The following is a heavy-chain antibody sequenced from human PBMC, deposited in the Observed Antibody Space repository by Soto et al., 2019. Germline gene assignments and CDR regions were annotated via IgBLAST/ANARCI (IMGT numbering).Heavy chain of an antibody. Sequence: SETLSLTCTVSGGSISSGGYYWSWIRQHPGKGLEWIGYIYYSGSTYYNPSLKSRVTISVDTSKNQFSLKLSSVTAADTAVYYCARSSQSTVTKFDYWGQGTLVTVSS. CDR3: ARSSQSTVTKFDY. CDR1: GGSISSGGYY. D-gene: IGHD4-17*01. CDR2: IYYSGST. J-gene: IGHJ4*02. V-gene: IGHV4-31*03.